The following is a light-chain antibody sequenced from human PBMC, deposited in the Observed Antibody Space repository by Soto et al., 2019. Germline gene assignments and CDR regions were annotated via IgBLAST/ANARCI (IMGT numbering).Light chain of an antibody. CDR3: SSYTSSSTPVV. CDR1: SSDVGGYNY. J-gene: IGLJ2*01. Sequence: QSALTQPASVSGSPGQSITISGTGTSSDVGGYNYVSWYQQHPGKAPKLMIYDVSNRPSGVSNRFSGSKSGNTASLTISGLQAEDEADYYCSSYTSSSTPVVFGGGTTLTVL. CDR2: DVS. V-gene: IGLV2-14*03.